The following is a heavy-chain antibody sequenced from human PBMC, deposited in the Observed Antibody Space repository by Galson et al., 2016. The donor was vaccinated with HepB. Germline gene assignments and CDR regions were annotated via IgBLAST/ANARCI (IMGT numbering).Heavy chain of an antibody. J-gene: IGHJ5*02. D-gene: IGHD2-2*01. CDR1: GASISDSNW. V-gene: IGHV4-4*02. CDR3: ARAAIIPGARMGFDP. Sequence: ETLSLTCDVSGASISDSNWWTWVRQVPGKGLEWIGEIYPPGTSNNNPFLNSRFTFSVDKSRTQFSLNVTSVTAADTAVYYCARAAIIPGARMGFDPWGQGTLVTVSS. CDR2: IYPPGTS.